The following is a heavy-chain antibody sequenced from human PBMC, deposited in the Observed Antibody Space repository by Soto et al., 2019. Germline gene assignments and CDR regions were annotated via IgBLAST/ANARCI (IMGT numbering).Heavy chain of an antibody. J-gene: IGHJ6*02. CDR1: GFTSSNYW. CDR3: ARSVRSGSFPYYYYAPDV. D-gene: IGHD3-10*01. V-gene: IGHV3-74*01. CDR2: IKSDGSST. Sequence: PGGSLRLSCAASGFTSSNYWMHWVRQAPGKGLVWVSRIKSDGSSTSYADSVKGRFTISRDNAKNTLDLQMHGLRAEDMAVYYCARSVRSGSFPYYYYAPDVWSQGTTVTVSS.